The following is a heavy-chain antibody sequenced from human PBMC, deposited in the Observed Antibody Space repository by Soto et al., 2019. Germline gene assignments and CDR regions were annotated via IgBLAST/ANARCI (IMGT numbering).Heavy chain of an antibody. J-gene: IGHJ6*02. Sequence: GGSLRLSCAASGFTSSSYGMHWVRQAPGKGLEWVAVIWYDGSNKYYADSVKGRFTISRDNSKNTLYLQMNSLRAEDTAVYYCARVAAAETHYGMDVWGQGTTVTVSS. CDR1: GFTSSSYG. CDR2: IWYDGSNK. D-gene: IGHD6-13*01. CDR3: ARVAAAETHYGMDV. V-gene: IGHV3-33*01.